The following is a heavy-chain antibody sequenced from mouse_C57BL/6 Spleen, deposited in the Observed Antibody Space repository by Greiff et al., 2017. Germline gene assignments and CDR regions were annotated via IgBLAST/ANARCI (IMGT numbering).Heavy chain of an antibody. CDR2: ISSGGSYT. CDR1: GFTFSSYG. J-gene: IGHJ1*03. D-gene: IGHD1-1*01. Sequence: EVKLVESGGDLVKPGGSLKLSCAASGFTFSSYGMSWVRQTPDKRLEWVATISSGGSYTYYPDSVKGRFTISRDNAKNTLYLQMSSLKSEDTAMYYCARHEDYGSNYWYFDVWGTGTTVTVSS. CDR3: ARHEDYGSNYWYFDV. V-gene: IGHV5-6*01.